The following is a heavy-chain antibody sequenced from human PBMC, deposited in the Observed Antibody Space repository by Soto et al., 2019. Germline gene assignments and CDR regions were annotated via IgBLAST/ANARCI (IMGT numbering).Heavy chain of an antibody. CDR3: ARRAVVAVTGSLDNWLDP. Sequence: SETLSLTCSVSGGSISSSNYYWGWIRQPPGKGLEWIGSISNSGSTYYNPSLKSRVTISLDTSKNQFSLRVNSVTAADTAVYYCARRAVVAVTGSLDNWLDPWGQGILVTVSS. D-gene: IGHD2-21*01. V-gene: IGHV4-39*07. CDR2: ISNSGST. J-gene: IGHJ5*02. CDR1: GGSISSSNYY.